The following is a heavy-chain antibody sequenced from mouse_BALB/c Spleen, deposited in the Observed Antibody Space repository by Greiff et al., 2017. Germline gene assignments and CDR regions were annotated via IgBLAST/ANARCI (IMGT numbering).Heavy chain of an antibody. Sequence: VQLQQSGAELVKPGASVKLSCTASGFNIKDTYMHWVKQRPEQGLEWIGRIDPANGNTKYDPKFQGKATITADTSSNTAYLQRSSLTSEDTAVYYCARSVRGYDHYYAIDYWGQGTSVTVSS. CDR1: GFNIKDTY. CDR2: IDPANGNT. CDR3: ARSVRGYDHYYAIDY. V-gene: IGHV14-3*02. D-gene: IGHD2-2*01. J-gene: IGHJ4*01.